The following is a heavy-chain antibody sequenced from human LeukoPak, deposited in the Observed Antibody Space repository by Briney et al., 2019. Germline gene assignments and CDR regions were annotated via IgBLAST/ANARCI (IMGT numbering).Heavy chain of an antibody. V-gene: IGHV4-39*01. Sequence: SETLSLTCTVSGGSISSSSYYWGWIRQPPGKGLEWIGSIYYSGSTYYNPSLKSRVTISVDTSKNQFSLKLSSVTAADTAVYYCAREEYGSGSYYNPENNWFDPWGQGTLVTVSS. J-gene: IGHJ5*02. CDR2: IYYSGST. CDR1: GGSISSSSYY. CDR3: AREEYGSGSYYNPENNWFDP. D-gene: IGHD3-10*01.